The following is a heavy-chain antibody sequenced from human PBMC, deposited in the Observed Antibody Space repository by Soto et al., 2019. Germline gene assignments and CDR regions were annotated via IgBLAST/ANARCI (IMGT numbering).Heavy chain of an antibody. CDR1: GFMCSSYD. D-gene: IGHD2-8*02. CDR3: AKPTATGGGAFDI. CDR2: ILVGGST. Sequence: EVQMLESGGGLVQPGGSLRLSCAASGFMCSSYDMSWVRQAPGKGLEWVSTILVGGSTHYEDSVKGRFTISRDRSKNTVYLQMNSLTAADTAMYYCAKPTATGGGAFDICGQGTIVTVSS. V-gene: IGHV3-23*01. J-gene: IGHJ3*02.